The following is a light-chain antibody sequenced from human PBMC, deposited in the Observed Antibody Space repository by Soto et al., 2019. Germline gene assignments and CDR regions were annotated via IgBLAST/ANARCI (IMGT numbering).Light chain of an antibody. J-gene: IGLJ3*02. V-gene: IGLV1-47*01. CDR3: AAWDDSLSGPNWI. CDR2: TSD. CDR1: SSNIGTNY. Sequence: QSVLTQPPSASGTPGQRVTISCSGSSSNIGTNYIYWYQHLPGVAPKLLIYTSDQRPSGVPDRFSGSKFGTSASLAISGLRSEDEADYYCAAWDDSLSGPNWIFGGGTKLTVL.